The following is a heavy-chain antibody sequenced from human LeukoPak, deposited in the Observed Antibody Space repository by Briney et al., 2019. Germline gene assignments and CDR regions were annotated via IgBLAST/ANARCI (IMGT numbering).Heavy chain of an antibody. Sequence: PGTSLRLSCAASGFTFSVYGMHWVRQAPGKGLEWVAVIWYDGSIEHYVDSVKGRFTISRDNSKNTLFLQMNSLRAEDTAVYYCARDGSTNYQNWFDPWGQGTLVTVSS. J-gene: IGHJ5*02. CDR3: ARDGSTNYQNWFDP. CDR1: GFTFSVYG. CDR2: IWYDGSIE. V-gene: IGHV3-33*01. D-gene: IGHD2/OR15-2a*01.